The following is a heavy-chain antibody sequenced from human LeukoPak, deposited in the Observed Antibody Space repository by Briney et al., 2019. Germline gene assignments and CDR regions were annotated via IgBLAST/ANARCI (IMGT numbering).Heavy chain of an antibody. CDR2: ISGYGGST. D-gene: IGHD2/OR15-2a*01. CDR3: ARDFSTFGGSDY. Sequence: GGSLRLSCAASGFSFDDYGMHWARQAPGKGLEWVSLISGYGGSTYYVDSVKGRFTISRDNAKKSLYLQMNSLRAEDTAVYYCARDFSTFGGSDYWGQGTLVTVSS. J-gene: IGHJ4*02. CDR1: GFSFDDYG. V-gene: IGHV3-43*02.